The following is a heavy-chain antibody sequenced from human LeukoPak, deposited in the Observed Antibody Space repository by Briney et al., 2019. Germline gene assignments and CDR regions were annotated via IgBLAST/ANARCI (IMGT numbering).Heavy chain of an antibody. Sequence: ASVKVSCEASGYTFNNYGISWVRQAPGQGLEWMGWISAYNGNTNYAQKSQDRVTMTTDTSTSTAFMELRSLRSDDTAVFYCARSGSHYFYHYGLDVWGQGTTVIVSS. CDR2: ISAYNGNT. V-gene: IGHV1-18*01. J-gene: IGHJ6*02. D-gene: IGHD1-26*01. CDR1: GYTFNNYG. CDR3: ARSGSHYFYHYGLDV.